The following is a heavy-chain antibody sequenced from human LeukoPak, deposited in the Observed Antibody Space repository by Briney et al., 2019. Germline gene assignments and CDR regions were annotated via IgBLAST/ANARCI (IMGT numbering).Heavy chain of an antibody. D-gene: IGHD3-10*01. CDR2: INHSGST. Sequence: SSETLPLTCAVYGGSFSGYYWSWIRQPPGKGLEWIGEINHSGSTNYNPSLKSRVTISVDTSKNQFSLKLSSVTAADTAVYYCARGSQGVSPRVLLWFGRNNWFDPWGQGTLVTVSS. CDR3: ARGSQGVSPRVLLWFGRNNWFDP. J-gene: IGHJ5*02. V-gene: IGHV4-34*01. CDR1: GGSFSGYY.